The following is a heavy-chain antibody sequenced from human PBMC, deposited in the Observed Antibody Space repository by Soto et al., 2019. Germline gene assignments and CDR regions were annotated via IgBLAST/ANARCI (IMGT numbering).Heavy chain of an antibody. J-gene: IGHJ4*02. CDR1: DDSFRGADYY. D-gene: IGHD6-19*01. CDR3: ASVSGYLDGWRNFDF. CDR2: TYYNGDT. Sequence: SETLSLTCTVSDDSFRGADYYWSWIRQPLGKGPEWIGYTYYNGDTKYNPALKSRVTMSVETSKNQFSLRLSSVTAADTAVYFCASVSGYLDGWRNFDFWRRAIMVTV. V-gene: IGHV4-61*08.